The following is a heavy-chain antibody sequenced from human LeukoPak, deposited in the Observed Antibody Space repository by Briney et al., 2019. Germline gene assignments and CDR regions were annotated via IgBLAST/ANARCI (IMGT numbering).Heavy chain of an antibody. V-gene: IGHV4-34*01. J-gene: IGHJ6*02. Sequence: SETLSLTCAVYGGSFSGYYWSWIRQPPGKGLEWIGEINHSGSTNYNPSLKSRVTISVDTSKNQFSLKLSSVTAADTAVYYCARGLAAAGYYYYYGMDVWGQGTTVTVSS. D-gene: IGHD6-13*01. CDR2: INHSGST. CDR3: ARGLAAAGYYYYYGMDV. CDR1: GGSFSGYY.